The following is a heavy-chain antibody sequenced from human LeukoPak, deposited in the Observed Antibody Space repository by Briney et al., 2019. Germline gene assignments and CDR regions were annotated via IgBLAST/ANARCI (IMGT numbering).Heavy chain of an antibody. J-gene: IGHJ4*02. CDR3: VKDLSYESSGHVLEY. V-gene: IGHV3-43*01. Sequence: GGSLRLSCVASGFTLEDYTMYWVRQAPGKTLEWVSLISWDGTTYYTDSVKGRFTISRDNSKNSLYLQMDTLRSEDTAFYYCVKDLSYESSGHVLEYWGQGTLVTVSS. D-gene: IGHD3-22*01. CDR2: ISWDGTT. CDR1: GFTLEDYT.